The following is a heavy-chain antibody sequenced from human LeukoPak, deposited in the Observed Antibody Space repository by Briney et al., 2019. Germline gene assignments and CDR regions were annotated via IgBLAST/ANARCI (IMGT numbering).Heavy chain of an antibody. Sequence: SLRLSCAASGFTFDDYAMHWVRQAPGKGLEWVSGISWNSGSIGYADSVKGRFTISRDNAKNSLYLQMNSLRTEDTALYYCGKGGEASQIRPYYFDYWGQGTLVTVSS. CDR2: ISWNSGSI. V-gene: IGHV3-9*01. D-gene: IGHD3-10*01. CDR1: GFTFDDYA. CDR3: GKGGEASQIRPYYFDY. J-gene: IGHJ4*02.